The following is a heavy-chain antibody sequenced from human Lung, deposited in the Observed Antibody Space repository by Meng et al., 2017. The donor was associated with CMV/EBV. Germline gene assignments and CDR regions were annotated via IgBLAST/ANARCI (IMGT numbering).Heavy chain of an antibody. J-gene: IGHJ4*02. Sequence: ASVQVSCKASGYTFTSYYMHWVRQAPGQGLEWMGIINLSGGSTSYAQKFQGRVTMTRDRYTSTVYMELSSLRSEEEAAYYCSRAGGYSYEVHDYWGQGTLVTVSS. V-gene: IGHV1-46*01. CDR3: SRAGGYSYEVHDY. CDR2: INLSGGST. CDR1: GYTFTSYY. D-gene: IGHD5-18*01.